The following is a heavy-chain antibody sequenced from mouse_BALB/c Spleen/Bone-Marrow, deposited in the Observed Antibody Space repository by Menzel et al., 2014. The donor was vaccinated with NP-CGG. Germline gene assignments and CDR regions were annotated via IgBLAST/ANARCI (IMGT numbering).Heavy chain of an antibody. J-gene: IGHJ4*01. CDR1: GFTFTDYY. CDR3: ARDDYYAMDY. Sequence: EVKLVESGGGLAQPGGSLRLSCATSGFTFTDYYMSWVRQPPGKALEWLGFIRNKANGYTTEYSASGKGRFTISRDNSQSILYLQMNALRAEDSATYYCARDDYYAMDYWGQGTSVTVSS. CDR2: IRNKANGYTT. V-gene: IGHV7-3*02.